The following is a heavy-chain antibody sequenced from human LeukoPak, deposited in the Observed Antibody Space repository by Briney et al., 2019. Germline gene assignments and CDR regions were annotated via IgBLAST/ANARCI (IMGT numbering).Heavy chain of an antibody. CDR1: GFTFTSSA. CDR2: IVVGSGNT. V-gene: IGHV1-58*01. J-gene: IGHJ4*02. D-gene: IGHD3-22*01. CDR3: AALYYYDSSGSFDY. Sequence: SVKVSCTASGFTFTSSAVQWVRQARGQRLEWIGWIVVGSGNTNYAQKFQERVTITRDMSTSTAYMELSSLRSEDTAVYYCAALYYYDSSGSFDYWGQGTLVTVSS.